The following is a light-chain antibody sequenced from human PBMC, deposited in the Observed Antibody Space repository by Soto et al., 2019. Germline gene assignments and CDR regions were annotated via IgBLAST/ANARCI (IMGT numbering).Light chain of an antibody. V-gene: IGKV3D-15*01. CDR3: HQYDTLPLT. CDR1: QSVGEN. Sequence: VMTPSPVTLSVSPGARATLSRRASQSVGENLAWYQQKPGQAPRLIIYDASSRATGIPDRFSGSGSGTDFTLTISRLEPEDFAVYYCHQYDTLPLTFGGGTKVDIK. J-gene: IGKJ4*01. CDR2: DAS.